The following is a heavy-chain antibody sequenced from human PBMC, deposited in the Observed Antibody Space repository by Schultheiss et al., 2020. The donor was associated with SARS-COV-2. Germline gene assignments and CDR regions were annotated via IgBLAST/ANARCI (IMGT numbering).Heavy chain of an antibody. CDR3: AKGEDYYYYYYMDV. Sequence: GGSLRLSCAVSGFTFSNAWMSWVRQAPGKGLEWVGRIKSKTDGGTTDYAAPVKGRFTISRDNSKNTLYLQMNSLRAEDTAVYYCAKGEDYYYYYYMDVWGKGTTVTVSS. D-gene: IGHD1-26*01. V-gene: IGHV3-15*01. CDR2: IKSKTDGGTT. J-gene: IGHJ6*03. CDR1: GFTFSNAW.